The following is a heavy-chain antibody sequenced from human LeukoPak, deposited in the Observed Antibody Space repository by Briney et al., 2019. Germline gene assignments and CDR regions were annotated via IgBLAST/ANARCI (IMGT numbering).Heavy chain of an antibody. CDR2: IRYDGSNK. V-gene: IGHV3-30*02. Sequence: GGSLRLSCAASGFTFSSYGMHWVRQAPGKGLEWVAFIRYDGSNKYYADSVKGRFTISRDNSKNTLYLQMNSLRAEDTAVYYCAKDTSSGWYGTPDYWGQGTLVTVSS. CDR1: GFTFSSYG. CDR3: AKDTSSGWYGTPDY. J-gene: IGHJ4*02. D-gene: IGHD6-19*01.